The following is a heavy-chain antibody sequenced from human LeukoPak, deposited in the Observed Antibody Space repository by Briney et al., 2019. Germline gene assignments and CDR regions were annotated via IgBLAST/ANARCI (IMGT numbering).Heavy chain of an antibody. Sequence: ASVKVSCKTSGYTFTSYYMHWVRQAPGQGLEWMGIINPSGGSTSYAQKFQGRVTMTRDTSTSTVYMELSSLRSEDTAVYYCGRASRAPDSSGYYYYYGMDVWGQGTTVTVSS. CDR3: GRASRAPDSSGYYYYYGMDV. J-gene: IGHJ6*02. CDR2: INPSGGST. V-gene: IGHV1-46*01. D-gene: IGHD3-22*01. CDR1: GYTFTSYY.